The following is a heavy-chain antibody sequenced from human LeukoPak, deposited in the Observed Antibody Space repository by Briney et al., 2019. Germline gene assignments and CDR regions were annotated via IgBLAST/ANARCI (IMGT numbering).Heavy chain of an antibody. Sequence: SETLSLTCFVSGGSMKNSYWTWLRQAPGKGLEWIGNIDDSGNTNYNPSLKSRVTISLDTPKNQFSLRVTSVTAADTALFFCARDSSPAALPYMDVWGKGTTVTVSS. V-gene: IGHV4-59*01. CDR2: IDDSGNT. J-gene: IGHJ6*03. CDR3: ARDSSPAALPYMDV. D-gene: IGHD2-2*01. CDR1: GGSMKNSY.